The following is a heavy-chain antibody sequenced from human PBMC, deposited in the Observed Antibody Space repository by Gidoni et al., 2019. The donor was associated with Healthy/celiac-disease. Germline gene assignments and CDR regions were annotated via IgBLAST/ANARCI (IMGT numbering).Heavy chain of an antibody. Sequence: QLQLQESGPGLVKPSETLSLTCTVSGGSISSSSYYWGWIRQPPGKGLEWIGSIYYSGSTYYNPSLKSRVTISVDTSKNQFSLKLSSVTAADTAVYYCASTQLELLVVDYWGQGTLVTVSS. CDR3: ASTQLELLVVDY. V-gene: IGHV4-39*01. D-gene: IGHD1-7*01. CDR1: GGSISSSSYY. CDR2: IYYSGST. J-gene: IGHJ4*02.